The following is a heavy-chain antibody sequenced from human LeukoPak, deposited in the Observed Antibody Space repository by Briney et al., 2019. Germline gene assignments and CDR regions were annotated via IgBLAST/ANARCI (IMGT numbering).Heavy chain of an antibody. J-gene: IGHJ4*02. CDR3: AKVSKLGCSGGTCYSAFDY. CDR2: INPKSGGT. CDR1: VYTFTDYY. D-gene: IGHD2-15*01. V-gene: IGHV1-2*02. Sequence: ASVKVSCKASVYTFTDYYIHWMWQASGQGLEWMGWINPKSGGTDYAQKFQGRVTMTKDTSISTVYMELRGLGPEDTAPYYCAKVSKLGCSGGTCYSAFDYWGQGTLVTVSS.